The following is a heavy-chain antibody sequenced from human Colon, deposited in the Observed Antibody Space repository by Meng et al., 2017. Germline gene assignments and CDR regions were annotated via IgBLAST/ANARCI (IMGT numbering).Heavy chain of an antibody. V-gene: IGHV4-61*01. D-gene: IGHD6-19*01. CDR2: MFHSGTT. CDR1: GGSVSSGSHY. J-gene: IGHJ4*02. CDR3: ARLIAGWPFYLDY. Sequence: QGQLQGAGPGLVRPSETLSLTCNVSGGSVSSGSHYWSWIRQPPGKGLEWIGYMFHSGTTKYNPSLKRRVSMSVDTTKNQFYLKLTSVTVADTAVFYCARLIAGWPFYLDYWGQGILVTVSS.